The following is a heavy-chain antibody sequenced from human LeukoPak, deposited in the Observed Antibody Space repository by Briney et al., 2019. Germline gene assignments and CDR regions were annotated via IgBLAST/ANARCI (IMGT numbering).Heavy chain of an antibody. CDR2: IYYSGST. Sequence: SETLSLTCTVSGGPTTSYYWSWLRPPPGQGLEWIGYIYYSGSTNYNPSLKSRVTISVNTSKNQFFLKLSSLTAADTAVYYCARDTSGYRRGSFDYWGQGTLVTVSS. D-gene: IGHD3-22*01. CDR1: GGPTTSYY. V-gene: IGHV4-59*01. J-gene: IGHJ4*02. CDR3: ARDTSGYRRGSFDY.